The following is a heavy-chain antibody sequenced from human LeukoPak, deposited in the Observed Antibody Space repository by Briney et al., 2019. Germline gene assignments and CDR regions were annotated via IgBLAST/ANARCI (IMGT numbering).Heavy chain of an antibody. Sequence: PGRSLRLSCAASGFTFSSYGMHWVRQAPGKGLEWVAVISYDGSNKYYADSVKGRFTISRDNSKNTLYLQMNSLRAEDTAVYYCAKGAIDLLYYYGMDVWGQGTTVTVSS. V-gene: IGHV3-30*18. CDR1: GFTFSSYG. CDR2: ISYDGSNK. D-gene: IGHD3-9*01. J-gene: IGHJ6*02. CDR3: AKGAIDLLYYYGMDV.